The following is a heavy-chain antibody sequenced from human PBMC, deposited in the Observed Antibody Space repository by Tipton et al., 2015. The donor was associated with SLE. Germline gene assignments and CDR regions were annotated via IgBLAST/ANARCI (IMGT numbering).Heavy chain of an antibody. CDR3: ARSDTISVVYPDAFDV. D-gene: IGHD2-8*02. CDR1: GYRFSSYW. J-gene: IGHJ3*01. V-gene: IGHV5-51*03. Sequence: VQLVQSGAEVKKPGESLKISCQGSGYRFSSYWIGWVRQMHGKGLEWVGIIYPGDSDTKYSPSFEGQVTISADRSISTAYLQWRSLEAADSAMYYCARSDTISVVYPDAFDVWGQGTVVTVSS. CDR2: IYPGDSDT.